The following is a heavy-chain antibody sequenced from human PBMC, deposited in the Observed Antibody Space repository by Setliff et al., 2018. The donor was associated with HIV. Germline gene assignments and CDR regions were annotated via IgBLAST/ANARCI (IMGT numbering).Heavy chain of an antibody. J-gene: IGHJ6*03. CDR1: GESLNDYY. V-gene: IGHV4-34*01. Sequence: SETLSLTCAVYGESLNDYYWSWIRLPPGKGLEWIGEINHSGSTNYNPSLKSRVTISVDTSKNQFSLKLTSVTAADTAVYYCARDWNHYFYYIDVWGKGTTVTVSS. CDR2: INHSGST. D-gene: IGHD1-1*01. CDR3: ARDWNHYFYYIDV.